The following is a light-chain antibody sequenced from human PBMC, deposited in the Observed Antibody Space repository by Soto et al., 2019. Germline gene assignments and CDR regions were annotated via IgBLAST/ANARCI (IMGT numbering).Light chain of an antibody. CDR1: QTISSW. J-gene: IGKJ3*01. Sequence: DIQMTQTPSTLSGSVGDRVTITCRASQTISSWLAWYQQKPGKAPKLLIYKASTLKSGVPSRFSGSGSGTEFTLTISSLQPDDFATYYCQQLNRYPPGFTFGPGTKVDIK. V-gene: IGKV1-5*03. CDR2: KAS. CDR3: QQLNRYPPGFT.